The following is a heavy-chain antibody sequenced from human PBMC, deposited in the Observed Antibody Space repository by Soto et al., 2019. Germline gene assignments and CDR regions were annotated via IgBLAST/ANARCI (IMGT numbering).Heavy chain of an antibody. CDR1: GYSFTSHY. CDR3: ARVDIVVVVAAANWFDP. J-gene: IGHJ5*02. Sequence: VKVSCNAIGYSFTSHYMHWVRQAPGQGLEWMGWINPNSGGTNYAQKFQGWVTMTRDTSISTAYMELRSLRSDDTAVYYCARVDIVVVVAAANWFDPWGQGTLVTVSS. CDR2: INPNSGGT. D-gene: IGHD2-15*01. V-gene: IGHV1-2*04.